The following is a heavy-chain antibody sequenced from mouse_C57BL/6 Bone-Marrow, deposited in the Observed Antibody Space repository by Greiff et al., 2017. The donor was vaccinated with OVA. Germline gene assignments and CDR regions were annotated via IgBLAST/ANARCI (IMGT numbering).Heavy chain of an antibody. CDR2: IYPRSGNT. CDR3: ARQGDYDLAWFAY. V-gene: IGHV1-81*01. CDR1: GYTFTSYG. J-gene: IGHJ3*01. Sequence: VHLVESGAELARPGASVKLSCKASGYTFTSYGISWVKQRTGQGLEWIGEIYPRSGNTYYNEKFKGKATLTADKSSSTAYMELRSLTSEDSAVYFCARQGDYDLAWFAYWGQGTLVTVSA. D-gene: IGHD2-4*01.